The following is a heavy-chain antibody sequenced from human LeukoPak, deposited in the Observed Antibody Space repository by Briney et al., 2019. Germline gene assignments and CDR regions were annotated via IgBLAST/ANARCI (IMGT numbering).Heavy chain of an antibody. V-gene: IGHV6-1*01. CDR3: TRATYYDILTGYGLFDY. J-gene: IGHJ4*02. Sequence: SQTLSLTCAISGDSVSSNSAAWNWIRQSPSRGLEWLGRTYDRSKWYNDYAVSVKSRITINPDTSKNQFSLQLNFVTPEDTAVYYCTRATYYDILTGYGLFDYWGQGTLVTVSS. CDR2: TYDRSKWYN. D-gene: IGHD3-9*01. CDR1: GDSVSSNSAA.